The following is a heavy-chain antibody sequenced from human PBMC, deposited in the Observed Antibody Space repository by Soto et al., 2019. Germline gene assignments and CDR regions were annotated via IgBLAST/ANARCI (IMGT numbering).Heavy chain of an antibody. Sequence: SETLSLTCIVSAGSISNYYWSWIRQPAGKGLEWIGRIDFSGITNYNPSLRSRVTMSIDTSKKQFSLNLSSVTAADTAVYYCARDTSPGLHDILTGYYWFDPWGQGTLVTVSS. CDR2: IDFSGIT. D-gene: IGHD3-9*01. J-gene: IGHJ5*02. CDR3: ARDTSPGLHDILTGYYWFDP. CDR1: AGSISNYY. V-gene: IGHV4-4*07.